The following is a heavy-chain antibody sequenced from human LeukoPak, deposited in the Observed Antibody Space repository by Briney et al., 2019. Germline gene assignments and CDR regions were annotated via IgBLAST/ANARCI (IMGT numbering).Heavy chain of an antibody. V-gene: IGHV4-34*01. CDR1: GGSFSGYY. J-gene: IGHJ4*02. Sequence: SETLSLTCAVYGGSFSGYYWSWIRQPPGKGLEWIGEINHSGSTNYNPSLKSRVTISVDTSKNQFSLKLSSVTAADTAVYYCARVPVVVPAADEGRYFDHWGQGTLVTVSS. D-gene: IGHD2-2*01. CDR3: ARVPVVVPAADEGRYFDH. CDR2: INHSGST.